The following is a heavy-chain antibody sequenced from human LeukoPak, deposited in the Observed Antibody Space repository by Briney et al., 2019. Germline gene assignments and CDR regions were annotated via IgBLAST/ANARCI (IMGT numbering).Heavy chain of an antibody. Sequence: GGSLRLSCAASGFTFSSYAMSWVRQAPGKGLEWVSAISDSGGSTYYADSVKGRFTISRDNSKNTLYLQMSSLRAEDTAVYYCAKSATTVTTAGDWYFDLWGRGTLVTVSS. CDR1: GFTFSSYA. V-gene: IGHV3-23*01. J-gene: IGHJ2*01. CDR2: ISDSGGST. D-gene: IGHD4-17*01. CDR3: AKSATTVTTAGDWYFDL.